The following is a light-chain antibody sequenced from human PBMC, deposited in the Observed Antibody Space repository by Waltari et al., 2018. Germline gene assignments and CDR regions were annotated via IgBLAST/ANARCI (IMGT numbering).Light chain of an antibody. J-gene: IGLJ3*02. V-gene: IGLV1-47*01. CDR3: AAWDDSLSGRV. CDR2: RNN. CDR1: RSTIGNNN. Sequence: QSVLTQPPSASGTPGQRVTISCSGSRSTIGNNNVYWYQQLPGPAPKLLIYRNNQRPSGVPDRFSGSKSGTSASLAISGLRSEDEADYYCAAWDDSLSGRVFGGGTKVTVL.